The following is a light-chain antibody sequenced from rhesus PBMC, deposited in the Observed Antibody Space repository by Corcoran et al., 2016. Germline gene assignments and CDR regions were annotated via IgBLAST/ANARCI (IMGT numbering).Light chain of an antibody. CDR2: KAS. CDR3: QNSYGTPVA. Sequence: DIQMTQSPSSLSASVGDRVTITCRASENVNNYLHWYQQKPGKAPKLLSYKASISQSGDPSRFRGSGSGTDFSLTISSLQPENFATYCCQNSYGTPVAIGGGTRVEVK. CDR1: ENVNNY. V-gene: IGKV1-74*01. J-gene: IGKJ4*01.